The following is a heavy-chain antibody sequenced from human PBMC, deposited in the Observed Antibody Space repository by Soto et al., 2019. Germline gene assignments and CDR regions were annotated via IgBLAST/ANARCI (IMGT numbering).Heavy chain of an antibody. D-gene: IGHD5-12*01. Sequence: GGSLRLSCAASGFTFSSYGMHWVRQAPGKGLEWVAVIWYDGSNKYYADSVKGRFTISRDNSKNTLYLQMNSLRAEDTAVYYCARDLTKMATIGAFDIWGQGTMVTVSS. CDR2: IWYDGSNK. CDR3: ARDLTKMATIGAFDI. V-gene: IGHV3-33*01. J-gene: IGHJ3*02. CDR1: GFTFSSYG.